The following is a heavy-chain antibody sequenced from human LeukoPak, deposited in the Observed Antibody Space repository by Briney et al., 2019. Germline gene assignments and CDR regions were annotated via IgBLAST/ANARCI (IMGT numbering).Heavy chain of an antibody. CDR2: INHSGST. V-gene: IGHV4-34*01. D-gene: IGHD5-24*01. CDR1: GGSISSYY. CDR3: ARRKVDGYKKYYFDY. Sequence: PSETLSLTCTVSGGSISSYYWSWIRQPPGKGLEWIGEINHSGSTNYNPSLNSRVTISVDTSKNQFSLKLSSVTAADTAVYYCARRKVDGYKKYYFDYWGQGTLVSVSS. J-gene: IGHJ4*02.